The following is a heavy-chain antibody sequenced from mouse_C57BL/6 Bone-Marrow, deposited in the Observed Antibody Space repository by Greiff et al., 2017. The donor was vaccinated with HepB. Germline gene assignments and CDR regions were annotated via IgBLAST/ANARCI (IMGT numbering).Heavy chain of an antibody. J-gene: IGHJ2*01. CDR2: IHPNSGST. V-gene: IGHV1-64*01. D-gene: IGHD1-1*01. CDR1: GYTFTSYW. CDR3: ARERKVLRYHFDY. Sequence: QVQLQQPGAELVKPGASVKLSCKASGYTFTSYWMHWVKQRPGQGLEWIGMIHPNSGSTNYNEKFKSKATLTVDKSSSTAYMQLSSLTSEDSAVYYCARERKVLRYHFDYWGQGTTLTVSS.